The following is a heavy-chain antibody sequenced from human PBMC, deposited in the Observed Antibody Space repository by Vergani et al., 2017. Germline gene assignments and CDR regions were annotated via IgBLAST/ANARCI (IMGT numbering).Heavy chain of an antibody. CDR2: IYHSGST. Sequence: QVQLQESGPGLVKPSETLSLTCAVSGYSISSGYYWGWIRQPPGKGLEWIGSIYHSGSTYYNPSLKSRVTISVDTSKNQFSLKLSSVTAADTAVYYCARATWIQLFCWFDPWGQGTLVTVSS. V-gene: IGHV4-38-2*01. D-gene: IGHD5-18*01. CDR3: ARATWIQLFCWFDP. J-gene: IGHJ5*02. CDR1: GYSISSGYY.